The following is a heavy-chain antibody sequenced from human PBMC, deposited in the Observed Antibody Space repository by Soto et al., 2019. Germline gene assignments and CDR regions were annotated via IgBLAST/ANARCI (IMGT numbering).Heavy chain of an antibody. V-gene: IGHV1-18*01. D-gene: IGHD3-16*01. J-gene: IGHJ3*02. CDR1: GYTFTSYG. CDR3: ARDLAPSVQVYDYIWGRPTHAFDI. Sequence: QVQLVQSGAEVKKPGASVKVSCKASGYTFTSYGISWVRQAPGQGLEWMGWISAYNGNTNYAQKLQGRVTMTTDTSTSTAYMERRSLRSDDTAVYYCARDLAPSVQVYDYIWGRPTHAFDIWGQGTMVTVSS. CDR2: ISAYNGNT.